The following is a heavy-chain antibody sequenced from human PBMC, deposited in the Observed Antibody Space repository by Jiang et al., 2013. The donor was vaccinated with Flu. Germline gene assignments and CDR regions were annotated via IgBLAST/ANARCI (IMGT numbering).Heavy chain of an antibody. CDR1: GGSISNNHYY. D-gene: IGHD4-23*01. CDR3: ARLHFYGGSGAFDI. V-gene: IGHV4-39*01. CDR2: IYHDGST. Sequence: LLKPSETLSLTCTVSGGSISNNHYYWGWIRQPPGKGLEWLGSIYHDGSTYYNTSLKSRVTISVDTSKNQFSLKLGSVTAADTAVYYCARLHFYGGSGAFDIWGQGTMVTVSS. J-gene: IGHJ3*02.